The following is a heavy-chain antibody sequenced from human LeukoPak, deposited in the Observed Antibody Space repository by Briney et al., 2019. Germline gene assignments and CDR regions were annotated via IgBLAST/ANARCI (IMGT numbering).Heavy chain of an antibody. Sequence: SETLSLTCAVYGGSFSGYYWSWIRQPPGKGLEWIGEINHSGSTNCNPSLKRRVTISVDTSKNQFSLKLSSVTAADTAVYYCARNPMTMVTTEGAFDYWGQGTLVTVSS. V-gene: IGHV4-34*01. CDR2: INHSGST. CDR1: GGSFSGYY. J-gene: IGHJ4*02. D-gene: IGHD4-17*01. CDR3: ARNPMTMVTTEGAFDY.